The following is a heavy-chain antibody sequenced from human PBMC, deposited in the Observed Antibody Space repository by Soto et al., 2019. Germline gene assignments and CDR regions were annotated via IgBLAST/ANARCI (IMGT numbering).Heavy chain of an antibody. CDR3: AKDFDGPIVVVPAAMGL. D-gene: IGHD2-2*01. CDR1: GFTFSSYA. J-gene: IGHJ3*01. Sequence: GGSLRLSCAASGFTFSSYAMSWVRQAPGKGLEWVSAISGSGGSTYYADSVKGRFTISRDNSKNTLYLQMNSLRAEDTAVYYCAKDFDGPIVVVPAAMGLWGQGTMVTVSS. V-gene: IGHV3-23*01. CDR2: ISGSGGST.